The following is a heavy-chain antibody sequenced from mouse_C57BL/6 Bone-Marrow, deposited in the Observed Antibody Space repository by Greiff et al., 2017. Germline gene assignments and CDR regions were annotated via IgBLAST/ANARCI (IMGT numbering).Heavy chain of an antibody. Sequence: EVMLVESGGDLVKPGGSLKLSCAASGFTFSSYCMSWVRQTPDKRLEWVATISSGGSYTYYPDSVKGRFTISRDNAKNTLYMQMSSLKSEDAALDYCARPGGVFWFAYWGQETLVTVSA. J-gene: IGHJ3*01. CDR1: GFTFSSYC. CDR2: ISSGGSYT. CDR3: ARPGGVFWFAY. V-gene: IGHV5-6*01. D-gene: IGHD4-1*01.